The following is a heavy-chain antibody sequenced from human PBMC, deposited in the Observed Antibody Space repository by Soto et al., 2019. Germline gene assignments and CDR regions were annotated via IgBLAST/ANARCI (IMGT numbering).Heavy chain of an antibody. J-gene: IGHJ4*02. Sequence: QVQLVQSGAKVKKPGSSVKVSCKASGGTFTSYSITWVRQAPGQGLEWMGRIIPVLGIVNYAQKFQGRVTITADKSTTTAYMELSSLRSEDTAVYYCARDGLGTTRRYFDSWGQGTLVTVSS. D-gene: IGHD1-1*01. CDR3: ARDGLGTTRRYFDS. CDR1: GGTFTSYS. CDR2: IIPVLGIV. V-gene: IGHV1-69*04.